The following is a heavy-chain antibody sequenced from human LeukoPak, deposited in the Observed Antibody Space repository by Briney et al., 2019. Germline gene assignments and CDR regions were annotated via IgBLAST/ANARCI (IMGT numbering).Heavy chain of an antibody. D-gene: IGHD2-21*02. CDR1: AFIVSSNY. J-gene: IGHJ4*02. Sequence: GGSLRLSCAVSAFIVSSNYMSWVRQAPGKGLEWVSVLYSGGSTYYADSVKGRFTISRDNSKNTLFLQMDSLRADDTAVYYCARGGGDYNPFDYWGQGTLVTVSS. CDR2: LYSGGST. CDR3: ARGGGDYNPFDY. V-gene: IGHV3-66*01.